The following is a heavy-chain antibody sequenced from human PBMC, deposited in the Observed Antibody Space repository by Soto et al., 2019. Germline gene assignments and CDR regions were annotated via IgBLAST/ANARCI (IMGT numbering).Heavy chain of an antibody. CDR1: GGSIRSGDYY. V-gene: IGHV4-30-4*01. J-gene: IGHJ4*02. D-gene: IGHD3-16*02. Sequence: SETLSLTCTVSGGSIRSGDYYWSWIRQPPGKGLEWIGYIYYSGSTYYNPSLKSRVTISVDTSKNQFSLKLSSVTAADTAVYYCARLSYDYVWGSYRGGWDYWGQGTLVTVS. CDR3: ARLSYDYVWGSYRGGWDY. CDR2: IYYSGST.